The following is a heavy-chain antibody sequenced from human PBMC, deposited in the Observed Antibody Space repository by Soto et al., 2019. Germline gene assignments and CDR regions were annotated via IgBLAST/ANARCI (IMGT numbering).Heavy chain of an antibody. V-gene: IGHV3-30*03. CDR3: ARHPERIAQIGWFDP. CDR1: GFTFSNNG. D-gene: IGHD6-13*01. Sequence: GGSLRLSCAASGFTFSNNGMHWVRQAPGKGLEWVAFISNDESNTYYIDSVKGRFSISRDNSQNTLYLKMNSLRGEDTAVYYCARHPERIAQIGWFDPWGQGTLVTVSS. CDR2: ISNDESNT. J-gene: IGHJ5*02.